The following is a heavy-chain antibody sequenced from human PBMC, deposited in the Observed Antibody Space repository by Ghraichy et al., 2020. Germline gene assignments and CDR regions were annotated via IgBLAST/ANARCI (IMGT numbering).Heavy chain of an antibody. CDR1: GGSFSGYY. Sequence: SETLSLTCAVSGGSFSGYYWSWIRQPPGKGLEWIGEINHSGSTNYNPSLKSRVTISVDTSKNQFSLKLSSVTAADTAVYYCARGRVAAAGLAYWGQGTLATVPS. V-gene: IGHV4-34*01. CDR3: ARGRVAAAGLAY. CDR2: INHSGST. D-gene: IGHD6-13*01. J-gene: IGHJ4*02.